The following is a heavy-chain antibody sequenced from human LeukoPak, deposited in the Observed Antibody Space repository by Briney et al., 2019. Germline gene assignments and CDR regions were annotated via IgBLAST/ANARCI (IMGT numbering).Heavy chain of an antibody. V-gene: IGHV1-8*03. CDR3: ARLRCSGGSCYPLDV. J-gene: IGHJ6*02. Sequence: GASGKVSCKASGDTFTSYDINWVRQATGQGLEWMGWMNPNSGNTGYAQKFQGRVTITRNTSISTAYMELSSLRSEDTAVYYCARLRCSGGSCYPLDVWGQGTTVTVSS. CDR1: GDTFTSYD. D-gene: IGHD2-15*01. CDR2: MNPNSGNT.